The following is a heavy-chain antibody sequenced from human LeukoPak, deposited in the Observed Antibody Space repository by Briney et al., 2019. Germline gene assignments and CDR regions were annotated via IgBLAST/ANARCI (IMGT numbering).Heavy chain of an antibody. D-gene: IGHD3-10*01. CDR3: AKGSLNEITMVRGVII. V-gene: IGHV3-23*01. CDR1: GFTFSTYG. Sequence: PGGSLRLSFAASGFTFSTYGMSWVRKAPGKGLKWVSAIRGSGTNTYYADSVKGRFTISRDNSKNTLYLQMNSLRAEDTAVYYCAKGSLNEITMVRGVIIWGQGTLVTVSS. J-gene: IGHJ4*02. CDR2: IRGSGTNT.